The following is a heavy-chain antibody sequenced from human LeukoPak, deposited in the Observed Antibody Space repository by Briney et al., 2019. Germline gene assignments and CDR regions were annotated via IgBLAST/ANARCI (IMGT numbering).Heavy chain of an antibody. CDR3: ARVKGPYYDFWSGYPVLGAFDI. CDR2: IYYTGTT. J-gene: IGHJ3*02. V-gene: IGHV4-34*01. D-gene: IGHD3-3*01. CDR1: GGSFSGYY. Sequence: SETLSLTCAVYGGSFSGYYWSWIRQPPGKNLEWLGSIYYTGTTHYNPSLKSRVTISVDTSKNQFSLKLSSVTAADTAVYYCARVKGPYYDFWSGYPVLGAFDIWGQGTMVTVSS.